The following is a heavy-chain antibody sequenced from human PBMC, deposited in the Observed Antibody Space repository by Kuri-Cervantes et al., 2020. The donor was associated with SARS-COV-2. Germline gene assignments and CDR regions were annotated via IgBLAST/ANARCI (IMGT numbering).Heavy chain of an antibody. D-gene: IGHD6-19*01. Sequence: GGSLRLSCAASGFTFSSYSMNWVRQAPGKGLEWVSSISSSSSYIYYADSVKGRFTISRDNAKNSLYLQMNSLRAEDTAVYYCARELGSSGWNDAFDIWGQGAMVTVSS. CDR1: GFTFSSYS. J-gene: IGHJ3*02. CDR2: ISSSSSYI. V-gene: IGHV3-21*01. CDR3: ARELGSSGWNDAFDI.